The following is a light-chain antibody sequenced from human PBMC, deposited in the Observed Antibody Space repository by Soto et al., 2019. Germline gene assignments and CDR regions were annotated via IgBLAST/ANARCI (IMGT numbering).Light chain of an antibody. J-gene: IGLJ1*01. Sequence: QSALTQPASVSGSPGQSITVSCTGTTSDIGTYNYVSWYQQHPGKAPKLIIYEVNNRPSGVSNRFSGSKSANTASLTISGLQAEDEADYYCASFTTSSTRVFGTGTK. CDR3: ASFTTSSTRV. CDR1: TSDIGTYNY. V-gene: IGLV2-14*01. CDR2: EVN.